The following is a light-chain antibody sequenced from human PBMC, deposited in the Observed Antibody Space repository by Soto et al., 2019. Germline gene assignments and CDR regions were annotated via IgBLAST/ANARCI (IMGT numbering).Light chain of an antibody. CDR2: GAS. J-gene: IGKJ1*01. Sequence: EIVLTQSPGTLSFSAGERATLSFRASQSISSSYLAWYQQKPGQAPRFLIYGASSRATGIPDRFSGSGSGTDFTLTISRLEPEDFAVYYCQQYGSSPTTFGQGTKVDIK. CDR3: QQYGSSPTT. CDR1: QSISSSY. V-gene: IGKV3-20*01.